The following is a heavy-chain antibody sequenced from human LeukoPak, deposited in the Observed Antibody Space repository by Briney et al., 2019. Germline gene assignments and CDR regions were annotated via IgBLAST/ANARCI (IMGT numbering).Heavy chain of an antibody. CDR2: ISSGGRTM. V-gene: IGHV3-11*01. J-gene: IGHJ4*02. CDR3: ARGAYGDFPIGDY. CDR1: GFTFSDYY. Sequence: PGGSLRLSCAASGFTFSDYYMTWIRQAPGKGLEWISYISSGGRTMYYTDSVKGRFTISRDNAKNSLYLQMNSLRAENTALYYCARGAYGDFPIGDYWGQGTLVTVSS. D-gene: IGHD4-17*01.